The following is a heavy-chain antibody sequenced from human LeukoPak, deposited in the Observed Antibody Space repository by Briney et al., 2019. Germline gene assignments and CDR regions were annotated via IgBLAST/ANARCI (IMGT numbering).Heavy chain of an antibody. J-gene: IGHJ6*03. CDR1: GFTFSSYV. CDR2: ISSSSSYI. D-gene: IGHD1-26*01. V-gene: IGHV3-21*01. Sequence: GGSLRLSCAASGFTFSSYVMHWVRQAPGKGLEWVSSISSSSSYIYYADSVKGRFTISRDNAKNSLYLQMNSLRAEDTAVYYCARVMRGSYGPNYYYYMDVWGKGTTVTVSS. CDR3: ARVMRGSYGPNYYYYMDV.